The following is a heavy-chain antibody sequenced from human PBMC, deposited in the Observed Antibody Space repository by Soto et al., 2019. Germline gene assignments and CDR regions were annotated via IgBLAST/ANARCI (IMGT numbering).Heavy chain of an antibody. Sequence: EVQLLESGGGLVQPGGSLRLSCAASGFTFSNYAMNWVRQAPGKGLEWVSVISGSGDSTYYADSVKGRFTISRDNSKNTLYLQMNSLRAEDTAIYYCARRGRGSYYDYWGQGTLVTVSS. J-gene: IGHJ4*02. D-gene: IGHD3-16*01. CDR3: ARRGRGSYYDY. CDR1: GFTFSNYA. V-gene: IGHV3-23*01. CDR2: ISGSGDST.